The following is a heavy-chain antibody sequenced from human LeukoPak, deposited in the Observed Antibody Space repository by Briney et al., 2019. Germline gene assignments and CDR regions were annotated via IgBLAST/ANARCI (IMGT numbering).Heavy chain of an antibody. V-gene: IGHV3-23*01. CDR2: MSGSGGST. CDR3: AKSTSTRITILGY. CDR1: GFTFSSDA. D-gene: IGHD3-10*01. J-gene: IGHJ4*02. Sequence: GGSLRLSWAASGFTFSSDAISWVRQAPPNGLEWVSAMSGSGGSTYYADSVKSRFTISRDNSKNTLYLQLNSLRAEDTAVYYCAKSTSTRITILGYWGQGTLVTVSS.